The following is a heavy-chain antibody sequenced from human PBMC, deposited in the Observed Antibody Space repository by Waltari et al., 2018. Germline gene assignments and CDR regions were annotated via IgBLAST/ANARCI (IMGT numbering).Heavy chain of an antibody. J-gene: IGHJ4*02. D-gene: IGHD3-16*01. CDR1: GFTFSSYS. V-gene: IGHV3-48*01. CDR3: ARDLWGLFDY. CDR2: ISSSSSTI. Sequence: EVQLVESGGGLVQPGGSLRLSCAASGFTFSSYSMNWVRQAPGKGLEWVSYISSSSSTIYYADSVKGRFTISRDNAKNSLYLQMNSLRAEDTAVYYCARDLWGLFDYWGQGTLVTVSS.